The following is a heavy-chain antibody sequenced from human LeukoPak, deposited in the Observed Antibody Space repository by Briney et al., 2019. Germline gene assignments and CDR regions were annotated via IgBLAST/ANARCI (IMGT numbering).Heavy chain of an antibody. CDR3: ARDIGDGYASDN. J-gene: IGHJ4*02. V-gene: IGHV1-2*02. CDR1: GYSFTGYY. Sequence: ASVKVSCKASGYSFTGYYMHWVRQAPGQGLEWMGWINPNSGGTNYAQKFQGRATVTRDTSISTAYMELSRLRFDDTAVYYCARDIGDGYASDNWGQGTLVTVSS. D-gene: IGHD5-24*01. CDR2: INPNSGGT.